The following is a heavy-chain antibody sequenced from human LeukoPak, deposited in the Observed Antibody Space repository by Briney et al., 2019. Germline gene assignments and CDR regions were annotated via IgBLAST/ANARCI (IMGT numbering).Heavy chain of an antibody. Sequence: ASVKVSCKASGYTFTSYAMHWVRQAPGQRLEWMGWINAGNGNTKYSQEFQGRVTITRDTSASTDYMELSSLTSDDMAMYYCATVGSSLAFDCWGQGTLVTVSS. CDR1: GYTFTSYA. J-gene: IGHJ4*02. CDR2: INAGNGNT. V-gene: IGHV1-3*03. CDR3: ATVGSSLAFDC. D-gene: IGHD6-6*01.